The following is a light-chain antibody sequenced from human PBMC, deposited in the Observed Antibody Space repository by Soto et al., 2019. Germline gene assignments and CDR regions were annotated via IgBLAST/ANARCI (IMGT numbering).Light chain of an antibody. V-gene: IGKV1-5*01. CDR2: DAS. CDR1: QSISGW. J-gene: IGKJ4*01. Sequence: DIQMTQSPSTLSASVGDRVTITCRASQSISGWLAWYQQKPGKAPKLLIFDASSLKSGVPSRFSGSGSGTEFTLTIYGLQPDDFGTYYCQQYSSYFTLTFGGGTKVEIK. CDR3: QQYSSYFTLT.